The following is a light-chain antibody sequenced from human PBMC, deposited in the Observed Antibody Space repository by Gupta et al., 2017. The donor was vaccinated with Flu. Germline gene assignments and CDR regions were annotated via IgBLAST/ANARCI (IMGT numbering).Light chain of an antibody. J-gene: IGLJ2*01. Sequence: QSALTQPRSVSGSPGQSVTISCTGTSRDIGVHNYVSWFQEHPGKAPKRWIYDVIKRPSGVPDRFSGSKSGNTASLTXSXLQAEEXADYYCCSYTFSYSVIFGGGTKLTVL. CDR1: SRDIGVHNY. CDR3: CSYTFSYSVI. V-gene: IGLV2-11*01. CDR2: DVI.